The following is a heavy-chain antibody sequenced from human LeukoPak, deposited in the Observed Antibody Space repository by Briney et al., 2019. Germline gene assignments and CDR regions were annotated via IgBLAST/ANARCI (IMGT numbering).Heavy chain of an antibody. CDR2: IWYDGSNK. CDR3: ARGGGYNYEGLDY. CDR1: GFTFSNAW. V-gene: IGHV3-33*08. J-gene: IGHJ4*02. Sequence: GGSLRLSCAASGFTFSNAWMSWVRQAPGKGLEWVAVIWYDGSNKYYADSVKGRFTISRDNSKNTLYLQMNSLRAEDTAVYYCARGGGYNYEGLDYWGQGTLVTVSS. D-gene: IGHD5-24*01.